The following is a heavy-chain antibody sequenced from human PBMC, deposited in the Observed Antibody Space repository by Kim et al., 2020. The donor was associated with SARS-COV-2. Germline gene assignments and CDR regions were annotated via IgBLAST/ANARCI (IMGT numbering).Heavy chain of an antibody. V-gene: IGHV3-7*01. Sequence: GGSLRLSCTASGFSFSNYWMNWVRQAPGEGLEWVANIKPNGSDTNYVDSVNGRFTISRDNAKNSVFLQMNSLTAADTAVYYCTRGGNDYWSGYYNWFDPWGQGTRVTVSS. CDR3: TRGGNDYWSGYYNWFDP. J-gene: IGHJ5*02. CDR2: IKPNGSDT. D-gene: IGHD3-3*01. CDR1: GFSFSNYW.